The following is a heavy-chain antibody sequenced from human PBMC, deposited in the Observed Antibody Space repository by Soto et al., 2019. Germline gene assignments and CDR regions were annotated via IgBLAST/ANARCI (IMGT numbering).Heavy chain of an antibody. CDR2: LSPSAGSV. Sequence: PGGSLRLSCVASGFPFSSFAMTWVRQAPGKGLEWVSILSPSAGSVYYADSVKGRFTISRDNTKNTLYLQMSRLRTEDTAVYYCAHPRGYGVFDAVDIWGRGTMVTVSS. CDR1: GFPFSSFA. CDR3: AHPRGYGVFDAVDI. D-gene: IGHD4-17*01. V-gene: IGHV3-23*01. J-gene: IGHJ3*02.